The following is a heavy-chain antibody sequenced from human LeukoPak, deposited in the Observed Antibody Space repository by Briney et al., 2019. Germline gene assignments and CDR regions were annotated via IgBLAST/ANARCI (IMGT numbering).Heavy chain of an antibody. CDR3: ARDWFAMSASFVAFDI. J-gene: IGHJ3*02. CDR2: IYDGGST. V-gene: IGHV4-59*01. Sequence: KSSGTLSLTCAVSGGSIGSYFWNWIRQPPGKGLEWIGYIYDGGSTNYNPSLNSRVTISLDTSKNQFSLKLRSVTAADTAVYYCARDWFAMSASFVAFDIWGQGTTVTVSS. D-gene: IGHD2-15*01. CDR1: GGSIGSYF.